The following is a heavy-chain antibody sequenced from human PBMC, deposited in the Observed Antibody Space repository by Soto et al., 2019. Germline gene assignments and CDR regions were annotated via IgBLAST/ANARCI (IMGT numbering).Heavy chain of an antibody. J-gene: IGHJ4*02. V-gene: IGHV1-3*01. Sequence: QVQLVQSGAEVKKPGASVKVSCKASGYTFTTYAMIWVRQPPGQGLEWMGWINAGNGNTKYSQKFQGRVTITRDTSASTAYMELSSLRSEDTAVYYCARGPGGPDGPGDYWGQGTLVTVSS. CDR3: ARGPGGPDGPGDY. CDR2: INAGNGNT. CDR1: GYTFTTYA. D-gene: IGHD2-15*01.